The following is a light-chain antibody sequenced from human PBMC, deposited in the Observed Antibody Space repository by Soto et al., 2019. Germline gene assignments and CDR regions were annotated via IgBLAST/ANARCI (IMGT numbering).Light chain of an antibody. CDR1: QSISRY. V-gene: IGKV1-39*01. CDR2: GAS. J-gene: IGKJ1*01. CDR3: QQSYSTTWT. Sequence: DIQVTQSPSSLSASVGDRVTITCRASQSISRYLNWYQQKPGKAPKLLIYGASSLQSGVPSRFSGSASGTDFTLTISSLQPEDFATYSCQQSYSTTWTFGQGTKVDIK.